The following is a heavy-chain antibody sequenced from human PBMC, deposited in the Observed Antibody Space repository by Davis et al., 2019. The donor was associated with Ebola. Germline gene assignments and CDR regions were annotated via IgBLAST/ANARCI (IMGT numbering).Heavy chain of an antibody. Sequence: MPSETLSLTCSVSGASITRGSYWGWIRLPPGRGLEWFGSVYQSGEAHYNPSLKSRVSISVDTSKNQFSVNVISVTAADTALYFCARGLAKFDAWGQGILVPVSS. CDR2: VYQSGEA. J-gene: IGHJ5*02. D-gene: IGHD5-12*01. CDR3: ARGLAKFDA. V-gene: IGHV4-38-2*02. CDR1: GASITRGSY.